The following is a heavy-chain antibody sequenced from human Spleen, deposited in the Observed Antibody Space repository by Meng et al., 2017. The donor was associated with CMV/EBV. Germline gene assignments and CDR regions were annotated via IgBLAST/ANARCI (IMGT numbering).Heavy chain of an antibody. D-gene: IGHD2-15*01. CDR3: AREGSHCSGGSCYGMDV. CDR2: INPNSSGT. J-gene: IGHJ6*02. CDR1: GYTFTGYY. Sequence: ASVKVSCKASGYTFTGYYMHWVRQAPGQGPEWMGWINPNSSGTYYSHKFQGRVTMTLDTSISTAYMDLTRLRSDDTAVYYCAREGSHCSGGSCYGMDVWGQGTTVTVSS. V-gene: IGHV1-2*02.